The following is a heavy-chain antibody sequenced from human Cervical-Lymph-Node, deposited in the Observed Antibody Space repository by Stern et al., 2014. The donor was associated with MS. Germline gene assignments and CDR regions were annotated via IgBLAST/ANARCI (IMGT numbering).Heavy chain of an antibody. Sequence: VQLVESGAEVKKPGASVKVSCKTSGYIFTGYYIHWVRQAPGQGLEWMAWINPNTGGTKAAQQFQGRVTMSRDTSISTAYVELSSLTSDDTAVYYCARDQRGITIFGVVTDYYYLGMDVWGQGTTVTVSS. V-gene: IGHV1-2*02. J-gene: IGHJ6*02. CDR3: ARDQRGITIFGVVTDYYYLGMDV. D-gene: IGHD3-3*01. CDR2: INPNTGGT. CDR1: GYIFTGYY.